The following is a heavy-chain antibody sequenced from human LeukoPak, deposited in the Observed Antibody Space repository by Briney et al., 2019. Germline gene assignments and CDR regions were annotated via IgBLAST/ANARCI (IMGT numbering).Heavy chain of an antibody. D-gene: IGHD3-22*01. CDR2: INHIGST. CDR3: ARGYYYDSSGWSYYYYYMDV. V-gene: IGHV4-34*01. J-gene: IGHJ6*03. CDR1: GESFSGYY. Sequence: PSETLSLTCAVYGESFSGYYWSWIRQPPGKWLEWIGEINHIGSTNYNPSLRSRFTISVDTSKTQFSLKLSSVTAADTAVYYCARGYYYDSSGWSYYYYYMDVWGKGTTVTISS.